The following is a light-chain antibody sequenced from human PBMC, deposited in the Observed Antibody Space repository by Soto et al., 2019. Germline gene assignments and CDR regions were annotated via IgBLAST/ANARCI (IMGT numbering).Light chain of an antibody. CDR2: GVS. J-gene: IGKJ1*01. CDR3: QQYGSSVRT. V-gene: IGKV3-20*01. CDR1: QSVSSY. Sequence: ESMFSQSPGTVSLSPGERATISCRASQSVSSYLAWYQQKPGQAPRLLIYGVSSRATGIPDRFSGSGSGPDFTLTISRLEPEDFAVYYCQQYGSSVRTFGQGTKV.